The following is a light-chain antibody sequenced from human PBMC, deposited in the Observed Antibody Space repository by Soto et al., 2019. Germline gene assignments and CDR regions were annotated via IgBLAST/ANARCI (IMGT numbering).Light chain of an antibody. V-gene: IGKV1-5*03. Sequence: DIQMTQSPSTLSASVGDRVTITCRASQSISSWLAWYQQKPGKAPKLLIYKASSLESGGPSRFSGSGSGTEFTLTISSLQPDDFATYYRRQYNDYPWTFGRGTEVEIK. CDR3: RQYNDYPWT. J-gene: IGKJ1*01. CDR2: KAS. CDR1: QSISSW.